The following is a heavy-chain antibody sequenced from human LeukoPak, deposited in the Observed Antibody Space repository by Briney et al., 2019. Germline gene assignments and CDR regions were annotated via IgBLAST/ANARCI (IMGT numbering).Heavy chain of an antibody. CDR3: ARSSAGRMATIDLGFDY. CDR1: GFTFSDYY. CDR2: ISSSGSTI. J-gene: IGHJ4*02. V-gene: IGHV3-11*01. D-gene: IGHD5-24*01. Sequence: GGSLRLSCAAPGFTFSDYYMSWIRQAPGKGLEWVSYISSSGSTIYYADSVKGRFTISRDNAKNSLYLQMNSLRAEDTAVYYCARSSAGRMATIDLGFDYWGQGTLVTVSS.